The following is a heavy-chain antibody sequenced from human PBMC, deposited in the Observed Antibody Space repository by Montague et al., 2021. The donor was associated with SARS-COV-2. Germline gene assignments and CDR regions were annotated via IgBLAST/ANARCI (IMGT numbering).Heavy chain of an antibody. Sequence: SLRLSCAASGFTFSSYGMHWVRQAPGKGLEWVAVISYDGSNKYYADSVKGRFTISRDNSKNTLYLQMNSLRAEDTAVYYCAKDLSWTVAGTWDWFDPWGQGTLVTVSS. CDR1: GFTFSSYG. CDR3: AKDLSWTVAGTWDWFDP. J-gene: IGHJ5*02. D-gene: IGHD6-19*01. CDR2: ISYDGSNK. V-gene: IGHV3-30*18.